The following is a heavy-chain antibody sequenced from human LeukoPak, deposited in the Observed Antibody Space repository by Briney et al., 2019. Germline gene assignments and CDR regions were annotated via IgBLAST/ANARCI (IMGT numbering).Heavy chain of an antibody. CDR3: ANGGRPLQPTPIDY. CDR1: GFTFGDYA. CDR2: IKQDGSEK. Sequence: GRSLRLSCAASGFTFGDYAMHWVRQAPGKGLEWVANIKQDGSEKYYVDSVKGRFTISRDNAKNSLYLQMNSLRAEDTAVYYCANGGRPLQPTPIDYWGQGTLVTVSS. J-gene: IGHJ4*02. V-gene: IGHV3-7*01. D-gene: IGHD1-1*01.